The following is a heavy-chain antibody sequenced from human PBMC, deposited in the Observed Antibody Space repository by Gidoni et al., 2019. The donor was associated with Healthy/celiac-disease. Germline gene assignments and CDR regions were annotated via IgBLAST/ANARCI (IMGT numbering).Heavy chain of an antibody. V-gene: IGHV3-21*01. CDR1: GFTFSSYS. Sequence: EVQLVESGGGLVKPGGSLRLSCAASGFTFSSYSMNWVRQAPGKGLEWVSSISSSSSYIYYADSVKGRFTISRDNAKNSLYLQMNSLRAEDTAVYYCAILGYCSGGSCPSGDYWGQGTLVTVSS. D-gene: IGHD2-15*01. CDR3: AILGYCSGGSCPSGDY. J-gene: IGHJ4*02. CDR2: ISSSSSYI.